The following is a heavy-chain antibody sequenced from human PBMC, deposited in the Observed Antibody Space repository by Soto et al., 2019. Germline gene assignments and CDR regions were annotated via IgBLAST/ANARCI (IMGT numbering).Heavy chain of an antibody. D-gene: IGHD6-13*01. CDR2: INWNSGSI. V-gene: IGHV3-9*01. CDR1: GFTFDDYA. CDR3: VKDESINWYSGHFRH. J-gene: IGHJ1*01. Sequence: GGTLRLSCAASGFTFDDYAMHWVRQVPGKGLEWVSGINWNSGSIGYGDSVKGRFAISRDNAKNSLHLQMNSLSAEDTAFYYCVKDESINWYSGHFRHWGQGTLVTVSS.